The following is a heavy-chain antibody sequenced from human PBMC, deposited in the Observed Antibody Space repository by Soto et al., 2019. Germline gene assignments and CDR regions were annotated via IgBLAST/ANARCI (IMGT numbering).Heavy chain of an antibody. Sequence: QVQLVQSGAEVKKPGASVKVSCKAPGYTFTSYGISWVRQAPGQGLEWMGWISAYNGNTNYAQKLQGRVTMTTDTSTSTAYMELRSLRSDDTAVYYCARDWEDIVVVVAATPLDYWGQGTLVTVSS. J-gene: IGHJ4*02. CDR2: ISAYNGNT. CDR1: GYTFTSYG. V-gene: IGHV1-18*01. CDR3: ARDWEDIVVVVAATPLDY. D-gene: IGHD2-15*01.